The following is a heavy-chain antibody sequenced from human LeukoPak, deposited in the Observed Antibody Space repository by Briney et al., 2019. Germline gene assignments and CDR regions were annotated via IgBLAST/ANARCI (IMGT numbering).Heavy chain of an antibody. V-gene: IGHV4-61*02. Sequence: SETLSLTCTVSGGSISSGSYYWSWIRQPAGKGLEWIGRIYTSGSTNYNPSLKSRVTISVDTSKNQYSLKLSSVTAADTAVYYCARGIAARIGYFDYWGQGTLVTVSS. D-gene: IGHD6-25*01. CDR2: IYTSGST. J-gene: IGHJ4*02. CDR1: GGSISSGSYY. CDR3: ARGIAARIGYFDY.